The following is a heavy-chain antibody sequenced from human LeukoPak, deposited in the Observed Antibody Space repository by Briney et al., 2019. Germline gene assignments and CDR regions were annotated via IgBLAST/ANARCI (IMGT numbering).Heavy chain of an antibody. CDR3: TGGVITGGFDY. J-gene: IGHJ4*02. D-gene: IGHD3-10*01. CDR2: TYYKSKWYN. CDR1: GDTVSSNSAV. V-gene: IGHV6-1*01. Sequence: SQTLSLPCAISGDTVSSNSAVWHWIRQSPSRGLVWLGRTYYKSKWYNDYALSVKSRITINQDTSKNQFSLQLNSVTPEDTAVYYCTGGVITGGFDYWGQGTLVTVSS.